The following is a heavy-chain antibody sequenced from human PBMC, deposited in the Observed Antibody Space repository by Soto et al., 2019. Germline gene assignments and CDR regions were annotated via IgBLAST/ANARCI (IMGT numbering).Heavy chain of an antibody. CDR2: IIPIFGTA. D-gene: IGHD3-16*01. Sequence: SVKVSCKASGGTFSSYAISWVRQAPGQELEWMGGIIPIFGTANYAQKFQGRVTITADESTSTAYMELSSLRSEDTAVYYCARGRVLFTPSIDYFQHWGQGTLVTVS. V-gene: IGHV1-69*13. J-gene: IGHJ1*01. CDR3: ARGRVLFTPSIDYFQH. CDR1: GGTFSSYA.